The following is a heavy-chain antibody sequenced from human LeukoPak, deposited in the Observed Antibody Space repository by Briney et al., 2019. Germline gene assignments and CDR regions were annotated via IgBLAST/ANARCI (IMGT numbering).Heavy chain of an antibody. V-gene: IGHV4-59*01. D-gene: IGHD6-6*01. CDR3: ARLTPYSSSSHAFDI. CDR1: GGSISSYY. CDR2: IYYSGST. J-gene: IGHJ3*02. Sequence: SETLSLTCTVSGGSISSYYWSWIRQPPGKGLEWIGYIYYSGSTNYNPSLKSRVTISVDTSKNQFSLKLSSVTAADTAVYYCARLTPYSSSSHAFDIWGQGTMVTVSS.